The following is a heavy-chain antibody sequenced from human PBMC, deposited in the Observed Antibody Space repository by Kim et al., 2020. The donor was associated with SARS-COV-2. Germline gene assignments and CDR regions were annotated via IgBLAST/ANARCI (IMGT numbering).Heavy chain of an antibody. Sequence: LKSRVTISVDTSKNQFSLKLSSVTAADTAVYYCVRLSVVTPFYYYYGMDVWGQGTTVTVSS. J-gene: IGHJ6*02. CDR3: VRLSVVTPFYYYYGMDV. D-gene: IGHD2-21*02. V-gene: IGHV4-59*08.